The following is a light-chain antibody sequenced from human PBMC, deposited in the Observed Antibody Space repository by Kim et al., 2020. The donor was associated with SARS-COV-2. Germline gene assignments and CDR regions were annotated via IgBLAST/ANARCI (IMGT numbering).Light chain of an antibody. CDR1: QTSSTW. Sequence: GDRVTITCRASQTSSTWLAWYQQKPGKPPNALISDASSLESGVPSRFSGSGSGTEFTLTISSLQPDDFATYYCQEYNSDFTFGPGTKVDIK. J-gene: IGKJ3*01. V-gene: IGKV1-5*01. CDR2: DAS. CDR3: QEYNSDFT.